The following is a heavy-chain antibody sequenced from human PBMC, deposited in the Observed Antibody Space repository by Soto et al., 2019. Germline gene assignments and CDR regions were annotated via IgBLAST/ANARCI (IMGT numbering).Heavy chain of an antibody. CDR2: ISGSSSTI. J-gene: IGHJ4*02. CDR1: GFTFSSYS. CDR3: ARARAEDY. V-gene: IGHV3-48*01. Sequence: EVQLVESGGGLVQPGGSLRLSCAATGFTFSSYSMNWVRQAPGKGLEWISYISGSSSTIYYADSVEGRFTISRDNAKNSLYLQMSSLRAEDTSVYYCARARAEDYWGQGTLVTVSS.